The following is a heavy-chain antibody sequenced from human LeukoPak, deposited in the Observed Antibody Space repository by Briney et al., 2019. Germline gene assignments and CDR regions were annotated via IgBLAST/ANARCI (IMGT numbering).Heavy chain of an antibody. CDR3: ARLPYYYDSSIGGTNDY. D-gene: IGHD3-22*01. Sequence: PGGSLRLSCVVSGFSFSNYGMSWVRQAPGKGLEWVSAISGTGDSTYYADSVKGRFTISRDNSKNTLYLQMNSLRAEDTAVYYCARLPYYYDSSIGGTNDYWGQGTLVTVSS. J-gene: IGHJ4*02. V-gene: IGHV3-23*01. CDR2: ISGTGDST. CDR1: GFSFSNYG.